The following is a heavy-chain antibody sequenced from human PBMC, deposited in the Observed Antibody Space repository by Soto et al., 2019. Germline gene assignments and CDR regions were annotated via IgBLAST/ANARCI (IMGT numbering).Heavy chain of an antibody. Sequence: QVQLQQWGAGLLKPSETLSLTCAVYGGSFSGYYWSWIRQPPGKGLEWIGEINDSGSTNYNPTLKCRVTIAVDTSKNHFSLKLSSVTAADTALYYCAGGRGLDQGYMDVWGKGTTVTVSS. D-gene: IGHD1-1*01. CDR3: AGGRGLDQGYMDV. CDR1: GGSFSGYY. V-gene: IGHV4-34*01. J-gene: IGHJ6*03. CDR2: INDSGST.